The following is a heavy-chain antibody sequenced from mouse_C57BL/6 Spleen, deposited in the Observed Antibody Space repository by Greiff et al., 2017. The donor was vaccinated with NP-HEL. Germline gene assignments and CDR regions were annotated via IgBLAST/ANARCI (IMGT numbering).Heavy chain of an antibody. CDR1: GFNIKDYY. J-gene: IGHJ2*01. Sequence: EVQLQQSGAELVKPGASVKLSCTASGFNIKDYYMHWVKQRTEQGLEWIGRIDPEDGETKYAPKFQGKATITADTSSNTAYMQLSSLTSKDTAVYYCARTLYSNKGGFDYWGQGTTLTVSS. V-gene: IGHV14-2*01. CDR3: ARTLYSNKGGFDY. CDR2: IDPEDGET. D-gene: IGHD2-5*01.